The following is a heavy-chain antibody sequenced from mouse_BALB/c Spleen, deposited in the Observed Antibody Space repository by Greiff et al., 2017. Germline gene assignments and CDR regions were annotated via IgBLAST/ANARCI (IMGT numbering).Heavy chain of an antibody. CDR1: GFNIKDTY. D-gene: IGHD1-2*01. Sequence: VQLQQSGAELVKPGASVKLSCTASGFNIKDTYMYWVKQRPEQGLEWIGRINPANGNTKYDPKFQGKATITADTSSNTAYLQLSSLTSEDSAVYYCTRSALVRLRVYFDYWGQGTTLTVSA. CDR3: TRSALVRLRVYFDY. J-gene: IGHJ2*01. CDR2: INPANGNT. V-gene: IGHV14-3*02.